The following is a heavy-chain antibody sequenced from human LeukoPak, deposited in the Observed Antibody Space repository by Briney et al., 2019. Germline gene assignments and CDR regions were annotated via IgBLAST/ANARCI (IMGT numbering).Heavy chain of an antibody. Sequence: SETLSLTCTVSGGSISNYYWSWIRQLPGKGLEWIGYIYYSGSTNYTPSLKSRVTVSVDTSKNQFSLKLSSVTAADTAVYYCARLTSSSSGSSFDYWGQGTLVTVSS. CDR2: IYYSGST. D-gene: IGHD6-13*01. J-gene: IGHJ4*02. CDR3: ARLTSSSSGSSFDY. CDR1: GGSISNYY. V-gene: IGHV4-59*08.